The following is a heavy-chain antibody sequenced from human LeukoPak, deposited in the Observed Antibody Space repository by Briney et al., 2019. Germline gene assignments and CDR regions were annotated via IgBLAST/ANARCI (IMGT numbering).Heavy chain of an antibody. Sequence: GGSLRLSCAASGFTFRNYAMNWVRQAPGKGLEWVSSISSSSSYIYYADSVKGRFTISRDNAKNSLYLQMNSLRAEDTAVYYCARRPYYDSSGYYYWGQGTLVTVSS. V-gene: IGHV3-21*01. CDR2: ISSSSSYI. CDR1: GFTFRNYA. CDR3: ARRPYYDSSGYYY. J-gene: IGHJ4*02. D-gene: IGHD3-22*01.